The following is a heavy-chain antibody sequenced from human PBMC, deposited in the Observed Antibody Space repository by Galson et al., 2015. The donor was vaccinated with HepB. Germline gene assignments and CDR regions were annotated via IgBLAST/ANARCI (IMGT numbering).Heavy chain of an antibody. D-gene: IGHD2-8*01. Sequence: SLRLSCAASGFTFSNYWMTWVRQAPGKGLEWVANILPDGSRTDYVDSLKGRFTVSRDNAKSSLYLQMNSLRVDDTAVYYCAKHGVYTFDIWGQGTMVTVSS. CDR3: AKHGVYTFDI. J-gene: IGHJ3*02. V-gene: IGHV3-7*03. CDR1: GFTFSNYW. CDR2: ILPDGSRT.